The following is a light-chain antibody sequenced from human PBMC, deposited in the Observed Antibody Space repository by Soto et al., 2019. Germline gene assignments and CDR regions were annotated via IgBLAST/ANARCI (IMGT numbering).Light chain of an antibody. CDR2: GAS. V-gene: IGKV3-20*01. CDR3: QQYGSPGT. J-gene: IGKJ2*01. CDR1: QSVSSSY. Sequence: EIVLTQSPGTLSLSPGERATLSCRASQSVSSSYLAWYQQKPGQAPRLLIYGASSRATGIPDRFSGSGSGTDFTLTISRLEPEDFAVYYCQQYGSPGTFCQGTKLEIK.